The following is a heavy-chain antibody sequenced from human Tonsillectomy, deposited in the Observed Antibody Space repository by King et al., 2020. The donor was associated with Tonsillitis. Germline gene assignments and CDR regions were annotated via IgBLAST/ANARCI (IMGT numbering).Heavy chain of an antibody. V-gene: IGHV4-59*01. CDR1: GGSFNSYY. D-gene: IGHD3-16*01. CDR2: IYYSGST. CDR3: SRGRGISPWGGSVISYFNY. Sequence: VQLQESGPGLVKPSETLSLTCTVSGGSFNSYYWSWIRQPPGKGLEWIGYIYYSGSTNYNPSLKSRVTISVDTSKNQFSLKLSSVTAADTAVYYCSRGRGISPWGGSVISYFNYWGQGTLVTVSS. J-gene: IGHJ4*02.